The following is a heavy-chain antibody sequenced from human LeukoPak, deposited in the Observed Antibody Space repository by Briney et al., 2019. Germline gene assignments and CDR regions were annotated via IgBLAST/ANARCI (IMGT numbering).Heavy chain of an antibody. V-gene: IGHV3-48*04. CDR2: ISSSSSTI. D-gene: IGHD3-10*01. Sequence: GGSLRLSCAASGFTFSSYSMNWVRQAPGKGLEWVSYISSSSSTIYYADSVKGRFTISRDNAKNSLYLQMNSLRAEDTAVYYCARAAPTLGPHYGGFDYWGQGTLVTVSS. CDR3: ARAAPTLGPHYGGFDY. J-gene: IGHJ4*02. CDR1: GFTFSSYS.